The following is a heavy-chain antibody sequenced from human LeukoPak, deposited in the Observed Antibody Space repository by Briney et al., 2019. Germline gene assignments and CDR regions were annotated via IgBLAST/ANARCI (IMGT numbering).Heavy chain of an antibody. CDR1: GYSFNTYW. CDR3: ARVGSGSYDYFDY. D-gene: IGHD1-26*01. J-gene: IGHJ4*02. V-gene: IGHV5-51*01. CDR2: IYPGDSDT. Sequence: GESLKISCKGSGYSFNTYWIGWVRQMPGKGLEWMGIIYPGDSDTRYSPSFQGQVTISADKSISTAYLQWSSLKASDTAMYYCARVGSGSYDYFDYWGQGTLVTVSS.